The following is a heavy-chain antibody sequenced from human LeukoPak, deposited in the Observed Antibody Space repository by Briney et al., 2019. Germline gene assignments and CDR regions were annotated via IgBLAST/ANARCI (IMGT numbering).Heavy chain of an antibody. CDR1: GDSVSSNSAA. D-gene: IGHD2-15*01. CDR2: TYYRSKWYN. Sequence: SQTLSLTCAISGDSVSSNSAAWNWIRQSPSRGLEWLGRTYYRSKWYNDYAVSVKSRITTNPDTSKNQFSLQLNSVTPEDTAVYYCARAMFCSGGSCEVTTLDYWAQGTLVTVSS. CDR3: ARAMFCSGGSCEVTTLDY. J-gene: IGHJ4*02. V-gene: IGHV6-1*01.